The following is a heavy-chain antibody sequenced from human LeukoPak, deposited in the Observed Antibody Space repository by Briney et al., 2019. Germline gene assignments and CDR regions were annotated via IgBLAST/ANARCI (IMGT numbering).Heavy chain of an antibody. V-gene: IGHV1-2*02. D-gene: IGHD6-19*01. Sequence: GASVKVSCKASGYTFTGFYMHWVRQAPGQELEWMGWINPNSGGTNYAQKFQGRITMTRDTSISTAYMELSRLRSDDTAVYYCARQKYSSGWSGDYWGQGTLVTVSS. CDR2: INPNSGGT. CDR3: ARQKYSSGWSGDY. J-gene: IGHJ4*02. CDR1: GYTFTGFY.